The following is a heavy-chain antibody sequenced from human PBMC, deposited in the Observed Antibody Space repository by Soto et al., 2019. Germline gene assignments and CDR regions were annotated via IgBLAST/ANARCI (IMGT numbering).Heavy chain of an antibody. J-gene: IGHJ3*02. V-gene: IGHV3-30*18. CDR1: GFTFSSYG. D-gene: IGHD2-15*01. CDR2: ISYDGSNK. Sequence: GGSLRLSCAASGFTFSSYGMHWVRQAPGKGLEWVAVISYDGSNKYYADSVKGRFTISRDNSKNTLYLQMNSLRAEDTAVYYCAKIGYCSGGSCYPGGSDIWGQGTMVTVSS. CDR3: AKIGYCSGGSCYPGGSDI.